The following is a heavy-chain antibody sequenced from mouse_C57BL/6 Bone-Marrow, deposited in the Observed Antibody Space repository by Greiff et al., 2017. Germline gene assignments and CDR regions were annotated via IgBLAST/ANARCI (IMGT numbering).Heavy chain of an antibody. J-gene: IGHJ4*01. CDR3: ARERVDYYAMDY. CDR1: GYTFTSYG. V-gene: IGHV1-81*01. CDR2: IYPRSGNT. Sequence: VQRVESGAELARPGASVKLSCKASGYTFTSYGISWVKQRTGQGLEWIGEIYPRSGNTYYNEKFKGKATLTADKSSSTAYMELRSLTSEDSAVYFCARERVDYYAMDYWGQGTSVTVSS.